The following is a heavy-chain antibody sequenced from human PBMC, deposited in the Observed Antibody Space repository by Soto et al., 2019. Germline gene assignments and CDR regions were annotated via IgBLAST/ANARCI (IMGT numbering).Heavy chain of an antibody. CDR2: IGESGTPT. CDR1: GFXXXXXA. D-gene: IGHD2-2*01. Sequence: EVQLLESGGGLVXPGGSLXLSCAASGFXXXXXAMKXXXQAPGKGLEWVSLIGESGTPTYYADSVKGRFTISRDNSGNTLFLEMYSLRAEDTAVYYCARYIPGVRYYGMDVWGQGTTVTVSS. J-gene: IGHJ6*02. CDR3: ARYIPGVRYYGMDV. V-gene: IGHV3-23*01.